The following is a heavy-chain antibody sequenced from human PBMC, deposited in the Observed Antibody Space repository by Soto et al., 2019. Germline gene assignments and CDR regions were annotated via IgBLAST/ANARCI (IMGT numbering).Heavy chain of an antibody. CDR1: GGSISSSNW. CDR3: ARTMVRGYYYYGMDV. V-gene: IGHV4-4*02. D-gene: IGHD3-10*01. CDR2: IYHSGST. J-gene: IGHJ6*02. Sequence: TLSLTCAVSGGSISSSNWWSWVRQPPGKGLEWIGEIYHSGSTNYNPSLKSRVTISVDKSKNQFSLKLSSVTAADTAVYYCARTMVRGYYYYGMDVWGQGTTVTVSS.